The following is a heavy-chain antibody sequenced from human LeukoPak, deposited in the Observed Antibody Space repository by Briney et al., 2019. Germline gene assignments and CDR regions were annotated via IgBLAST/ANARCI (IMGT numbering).Heavy chain of an antibody. J-gene: IGHJ4*02. CDR3: AREVIAAAVNFDC. CDR2: INPNSGGT. V-gene: IGHV1-2*02. D-gene: IGHD6-13*01. CDR1: GYTFTGYY. Sequence: GASVKVSCKASGYTFTGYYMHWVRQAPGQGLEWMGWINPNSGGTNYAQKFQGRVTMTRDTSISTAYMELSRLRSDDTAVYYCAREVIAAAVNFDCWGQGTLVTVSS.